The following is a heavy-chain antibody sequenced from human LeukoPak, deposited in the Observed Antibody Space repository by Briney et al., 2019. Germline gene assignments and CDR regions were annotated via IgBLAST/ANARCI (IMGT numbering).Heavy chain of an antibody. D-gene: IGHD6-13*01. CDR2: IYYSGST. CDR1: GGSISSYY. Sequence: SETLSLTCTVSGGSISSYYWSWIRQPPGKGLEWIGYIYYSGSTNYNPSLKSRVTISVDTSKNQFSLKLSSVTAADTAVYYCARENPVLIAAAGTHYYYYYMDVWGKGTTVTVSS. V-gene: IGHV4-59*01. CDR3: ARENPVLIAAAGTHYYYYYMDV. J-gene: IGHJ6*03.